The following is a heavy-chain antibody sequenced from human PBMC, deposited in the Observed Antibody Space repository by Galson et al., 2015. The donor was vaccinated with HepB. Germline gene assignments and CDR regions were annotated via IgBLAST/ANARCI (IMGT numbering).Heavy chain of an antibody. Sequence: CAISGDSVSSNRVTWNWIRQSPSRGLEWLGRTYYRSKWSNDYAESVKSRIVINPDTSKNQFSLQVKSVTPGDTAMYYCARARDSVFDYWGQGTLVTVTS. J-gene: IGHJ4*02. CDR3: ARARDSVFDY. CDR1: GDSVSSNRVT. V-gene: IGHV6-1*01. CDR2: TYYRSKWSN. D-gene: IGHD5/OR15-5a*01.